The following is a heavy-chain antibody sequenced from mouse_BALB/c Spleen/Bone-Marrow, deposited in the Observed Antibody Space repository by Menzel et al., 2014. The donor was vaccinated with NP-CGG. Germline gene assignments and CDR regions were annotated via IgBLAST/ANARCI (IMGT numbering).Heavy chain of an antibody. D-gene: IGHD1-1*01. CDR2: INPDSSTI. J-gene: IGHJ1*01. Sequence: EVQLQQSGGGLVQPGGPLKLSCAASGFDFSRYWMSWVRRAPGKGLEWIGEINPDSSTINYTPSLKDKFIISRDNAKNTLYLQMSKVRSEDTALYYCARLNYYGNLFVWGAGTTVTVSS. CDR3: ARLNYYGNLFV. CDR1: GFDFSRYW. V-gene: IGHV4-1*02.